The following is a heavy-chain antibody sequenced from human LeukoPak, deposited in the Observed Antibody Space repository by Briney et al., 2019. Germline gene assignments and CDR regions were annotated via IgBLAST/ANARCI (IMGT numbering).Heavy chain of an antibody. J-gene: IGHJ6*03. CDR2: IIPIFGTA. CDR1: GGTFSSYA. D-gene: IGHD2-2*01. Sequence: WASVKVSCKASGGTFSSYAISWVRQAPGQGLEWMGGIIPIFGTANYAQKFQGRVTITTDESTSTAYMELSSLRSEDTAVYYCAKNARAYCSSTSCYHYYYYYYMDVWGKGTTVTVSS. V-gene: IGHV1-69*05. CDR3: AKNARAYCSSTSCYHYYYYYYMDV.